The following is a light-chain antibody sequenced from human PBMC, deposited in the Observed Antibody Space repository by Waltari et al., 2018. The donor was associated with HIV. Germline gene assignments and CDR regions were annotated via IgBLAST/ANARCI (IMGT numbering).Light chain of an antibody. V-gene: IGLV4-60*02. J-gene: IGLJ3*02. CDR3: ETWDSNTHRYWV. CDR2: LEGSGSY. Sequence: QPVLTQSSSASASLGSSVKLTCTLSSGHSSYIIAWHQQQPGKAPRYLMKLEGSGSYNKGSGVPDRFSGSSSGADRYLTIANLQFEDEADYYCETWDSNTHRYWVFGGGTKLTVL. CDR1: SGHSSYI.